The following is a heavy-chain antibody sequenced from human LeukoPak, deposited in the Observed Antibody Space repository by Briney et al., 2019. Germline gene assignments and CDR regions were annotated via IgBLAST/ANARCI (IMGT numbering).Heavy chain of an antibody. CDR3: IRNVPDWNYAMDV. V-gene: IGHV3-49*04. CDR2: IRSKAYGGTT. CDR1: GFTFGNYA. J-gene: IGHJ6*02. D-gene: IGHD3/OR15-3a*01. Sequence: GGSLRLPCTASGFTFGNYALTWVRQAPGKGLEWLSFIRSKAYGGTTEYAASVKGRFSISRDDSQSIAYLQMNSLKTEDTAVYYCIRNVPDWNYAMDVWGHGTTVTVSS.